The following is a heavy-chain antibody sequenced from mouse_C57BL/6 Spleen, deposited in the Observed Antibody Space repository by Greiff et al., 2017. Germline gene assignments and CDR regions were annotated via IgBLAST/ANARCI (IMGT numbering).Heavy chain of an antibody. Sequence: QVQLKESGAELVKPGASVKISCKASGYAFSSYWMNWVKQRPGKGLEWIGQIYPGDGDTNYNGKFKGKATLTADKSSSTAYMQLSSLTSEDSAVYFCAKVRGKGGYFDYWGQGTTLTVSS. CDR3: AKVRGKGGYFDY. CDR2: IYPGDGDT. V-gene: IGHV1-80*01. CDR1: GYAFSSYW. J-gene: IGHJ2*01.